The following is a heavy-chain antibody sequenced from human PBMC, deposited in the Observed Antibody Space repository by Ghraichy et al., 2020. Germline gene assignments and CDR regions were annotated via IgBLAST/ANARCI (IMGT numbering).Heavy chain of an antibody. CDR1: GYTFTGYY. J-gene: IGHJ6*02. Sequence: ASVKVSCKASGYTFTGYYMHWVRQAPGQGLEWMGRINPNSGGTNYAQKFQGRVTMTRDTSISTAYMELSRLRSDDTAVYYCARNGGGIAARDYYYGMDVWGQGTTVTVSS. D-gene: IGHD6-6*01. CDR2: INPNSGGT. CDR3: ARNGGGIAARDYYYGMDV. V-gene: IGHV1-2*06.